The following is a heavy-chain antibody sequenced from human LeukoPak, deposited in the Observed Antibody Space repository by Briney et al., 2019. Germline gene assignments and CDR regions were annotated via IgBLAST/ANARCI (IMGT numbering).Heavy chain of an antibody. CDR2: IGGRDSGT. CDR1: GVIFSNYA. Sequence: HAGGSLRLSCAASGVIFSNYAMSWVRQAPGKGLERVSAIGGRDSGTYYADSVKGRFTISRDNSKNTLYLQMNSLRAEETAVYYCSKQELGLPVPPDYWGQGTLVTVSS. D-gene: IGHD3-10*01. CDR3: SKQELGLPVPPDY. J-gene: IGHJ4*02. V-gene: IGHV3-23*01.